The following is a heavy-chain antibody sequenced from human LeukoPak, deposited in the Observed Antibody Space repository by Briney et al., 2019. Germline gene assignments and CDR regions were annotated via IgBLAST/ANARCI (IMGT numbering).Heavy chain of an antibody. V-gene: IGHV3-23*01. Sequence: GGSLRLSCAASGFTFSSYAMSWVRQAPGKGLEWVSATSGSGGSTYYADSVKGRFTISRDNSKNTLYLQMNSLRAEDTAVYYCAKDPDYDSSGYYYPNWFDPWGQGTLVTVSS. CDR3: AKDPDYDSSGYYYPNWFDP. CDR2: TSGSGGST. CDR1: GFTFSSYA. D-gene: IGHD3-22*01. J-gene: IGHJ5*02.